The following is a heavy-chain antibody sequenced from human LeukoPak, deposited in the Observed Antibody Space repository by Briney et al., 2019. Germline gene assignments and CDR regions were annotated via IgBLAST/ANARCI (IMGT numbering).Heavy chain of an antibody. J-gene: IGHJ3*01. CDR3: ARRGYCSGANCHSNAFDV. CDR2: IYPGDSDT. Sequence: GESLKIPCKGSGYSFTTYWIGWVRQMPGKGLGWMGIIYPGDSDTRYSPSFQGQVTISADNSITTAYLQWSSLKASDTAMYYCARRGYCSGANCHSNAFDVWGQGTMVTVSS. V-gene: IGHV5-51*01. CDR1: GYSFTTYW. D-gene: IGHD2-15*01.